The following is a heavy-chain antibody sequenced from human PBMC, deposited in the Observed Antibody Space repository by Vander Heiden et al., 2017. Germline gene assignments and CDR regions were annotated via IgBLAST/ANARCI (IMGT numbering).Heavy chain of an antibody. D-gene: IGHD3-10*01. CDR1: GGSIRSGRSY. CDR2: IYYTGCT. Sequence: QVQLPESSPGLVKPSQTLSLTRTVSGGSIRSGRSYWCWIRQHPGKGLEWIGYIYYTGCTYYNPSRKSRVTITVDTSKNQLSLKVSSVTAADTAVYDCARDRRMTMVRGATNWFDPWGQGTLVTVSS. V-gene: IGHV4-31*03. CDR3: ARDRRMTMVRGATNWFDP. J-gene: IGHJ5*02.